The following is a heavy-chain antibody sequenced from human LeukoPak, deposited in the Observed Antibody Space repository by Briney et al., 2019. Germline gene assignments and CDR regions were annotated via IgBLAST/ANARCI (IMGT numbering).Heavy chain of an antibody. J-gene: IGHJ4*02. D-gene: IGHD3-16*02. CDR1: GGSISSYY. CDR2: IYTSGST. V-gene: IGHV4-4*07. CDR3: ARHERVIYYFDY. Sequence: SETLSLTCTVSGGSISSYYWSWIRQPAGKGLEWIGRIYTSGSTNYNPSLQSRVTISVDTSKNQFSLKLSSVTAADTAVYYCARHERVIYYFDYWGQGTLVTVSS.